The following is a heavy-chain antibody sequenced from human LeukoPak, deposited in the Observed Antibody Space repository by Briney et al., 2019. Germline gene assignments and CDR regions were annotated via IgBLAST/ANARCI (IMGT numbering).Heavy chain of an antibody. CDR1: GFNVSNNY. CDR3: ARGQGAAAGN. Sequence: GGSLRLSCVASGFNVSNNYMSWIRQPPGKGLEWVSVIYSGGSTFYADSVKGRFTISRDISKNIMYLQMNSLRVEDTAVYYCARGQGAAAGNWGQGTLVAVSS. J-gene: IGHJ4*02. V-gene: IGHV3-53*01. CDR2: IYSGGST. D-gene: IGHD6-13*01.